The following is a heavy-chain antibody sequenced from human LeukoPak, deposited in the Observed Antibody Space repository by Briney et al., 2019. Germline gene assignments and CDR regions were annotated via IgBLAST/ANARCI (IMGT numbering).Heavy chain of an antibody. CDR3: ARMRYDSSGYYPLFDY. Sequence: SETLSLTCTVSGGSISSYYWSWIRQPAGKGLEWIGRIYTSGSTNYNPSLKSRVTMSVDTSKNQFSLKLSSVTAAGTAVYYCARMRYDSSGYYPLFDYWGQGTLVTVSS. CDR2: IYTSGST. CDR1: GGSISSYY. D-gene: IGHD3-22*01. J-gene: IGHJ4*02. V-gene: IGHV4-4*07.